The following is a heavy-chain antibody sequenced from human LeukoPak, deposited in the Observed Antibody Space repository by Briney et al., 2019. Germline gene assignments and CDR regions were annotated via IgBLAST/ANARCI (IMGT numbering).Heavy chain of an antibody. CDR2: IIPILGIA. CDR1: GGTFSSYT. CDR3: ASGTGGMAYDY. J-gene: IGHJ4*02. V-gene: IGHV1-69*02. Sequence: VASVKVSCKASGGTFSSYTISWVRQAPGQGLEWMGRIIPILGIANYAQKFQGRVTITADKSTSTAYMELSSLRSEDTAVYYCASGTGGMAYDYWGQGTLVTVSS. D-gene: IGHD3/OR15-3a*01.